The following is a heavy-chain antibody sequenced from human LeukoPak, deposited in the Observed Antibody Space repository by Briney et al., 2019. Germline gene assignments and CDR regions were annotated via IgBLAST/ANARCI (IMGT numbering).Heavy chain of an antibody. CDR2: ISNDGNSK. J-gene: IGHJ4*02. CDR1: GFTFSDYA. V-gene: IGHV3-30-3*01. Sequence: GRSLRLSCAVSGFTFSDYAMHWVRQAPGRGLEWVAVISNDGNSKYYTDSVKGRFTISRDNSKNTLFLQMNSLTAEDTAVYYCSTLFYNWGQGTLVTVSS. CDR3: STLFYN.